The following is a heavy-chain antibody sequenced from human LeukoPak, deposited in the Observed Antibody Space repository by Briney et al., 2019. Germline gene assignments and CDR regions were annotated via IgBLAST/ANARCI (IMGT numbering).Heavy chain of an antibody. D-gene: IGHD2-2*01. CDR1: RFAFDEHG. J-gene: IGHJ4*02. V-gene: IGHV3-20*04. CDR2: INWSGGST. CDR3: ARAPITSPFYFDY. Sequence: GGSLRLSCTASRFAFDEHGMSWVRQVPGKGLEWVSGINWSGGSTGYADPLRGRFTISRDNAKNSLYLQMDSLRAEDTALYYCARAPITSPFYFDYWGQGTLVTVSS.